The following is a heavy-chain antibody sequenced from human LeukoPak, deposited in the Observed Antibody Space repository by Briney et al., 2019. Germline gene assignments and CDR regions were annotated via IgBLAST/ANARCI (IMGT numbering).Heavy chain of an antibody. J-gene: IGHJ4*02. D-gene: IGHD3-22*01. Sequence: GGSLRLSCAASGFTFSDYYMSWVRQAPGKGLEWVSVIYSGGSTYYADSVKGRFTISRDNSKNTLYLQMNSLRAEDTAVYYCARSDSSGLHFDYWGQGTLVTVSS. CDR2: IYSGGST. CDR1: GFTFSDYY. V-gene: IGHV3-53*01. CDR3: ARSDSSGLHFDY.